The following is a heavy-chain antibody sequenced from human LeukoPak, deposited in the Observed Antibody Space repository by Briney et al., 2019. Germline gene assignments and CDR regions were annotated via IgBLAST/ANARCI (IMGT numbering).Heavy chain of an antibody. D-gene: IGHD5-24*01. CDR2: LYSGGST. CDR1: GFTVSSNY. J-gene: IGHJ6*02. V-gene: IGHV3-53*01. Sequence: GGSLRLSCAASGFTVSSNYMSWVRRAPGKGLQWVSVLYSGGSTYYADSVKGRFTISRDNSKNILYLQMNSLRAEDTAVYCCARNRDGYPLSYYGMDVWGQGTTVIVSS. CDR3: ARNRDGYPLSYYGMDV.